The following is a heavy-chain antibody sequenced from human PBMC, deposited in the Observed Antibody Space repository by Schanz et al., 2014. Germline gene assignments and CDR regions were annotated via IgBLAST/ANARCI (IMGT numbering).Heavy chain of an antibody. D-gene: IGHD3-10*01. Sequence: EVQLVESGGGLLQPGGSLRLSCAASGFTFSNFAIHWVRQAPGKGLEWVSSLGGSTGGIYYADSVRGRFTISRDNFKNRLYLQMNSLRLEDTAIYYCAKTLGGAGLTLYFDHWGQGSLVTVSS. J-gene: IGHJ4*02. V-gene: IGHV3-23*04. CDR1: GFTFSNFA. CDR2: LGGSTGGI. CDR3: AKTLGGAGLTLYFDH.